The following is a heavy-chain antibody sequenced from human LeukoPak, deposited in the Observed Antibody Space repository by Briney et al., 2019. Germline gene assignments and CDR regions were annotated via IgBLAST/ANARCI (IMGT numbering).Heavy chain of an antibody. V-gene: IGHV1-46*01. CDR1: GYTFTSYY. CDR3: ARVRMVRGVIRRHWEYDAFDI. Sequence: ASVKVSCKASGYTFTSYYMHWVRQAPGQGLEWMGIINPSGGSTSYAQKFQGRVTMTRDTSTSTVYMELSSLRSEDTVVYYCARVRMVRGVIRRHWEYDAFDIWGQGTMVTVSS. D-gene: IGHD3-10*01. J-gene: IGHJ3*02. CDR2: INPSGGST.